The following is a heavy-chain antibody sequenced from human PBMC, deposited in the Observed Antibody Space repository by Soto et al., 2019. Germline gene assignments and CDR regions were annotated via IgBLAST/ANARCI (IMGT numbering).Heavy chain of an antibody. J-gene: IGHJ6*02. CDR3: ASFFMVDPYYYYGMDV. V-gene: IGHV3-33*01. Sequence: QPGGSLRLSCAASGFTFSSYGMHWVRQAPGKGLEWVAVIWYDGSNKYYADSVKGRFTISRGNSKNTLYLQMNSLRAEDTAVYYCASFFMVDPYYYYGMDVWGQGTTVTVSS. D-gene: IGHD3-10*01. CDR1: GFTFSSYG. CDR2: IWYDGSNK.